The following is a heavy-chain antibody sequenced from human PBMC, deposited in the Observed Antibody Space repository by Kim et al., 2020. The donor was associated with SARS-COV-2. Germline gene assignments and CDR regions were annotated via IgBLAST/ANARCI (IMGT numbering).Heavy chain of an antibody. CDR3: ARLKGRAAAGIKGYYFDY. V-gene: IGHV4-59*08. J-gene: IGHJ4*02. CDR2: IYYSGST. Sequence: SETLSLTCTVSGASISSYYWSWIRQPPGKGLEWIGYIYYSGSTNYNPSLKSRVTISVDTSKNQFSLKLSSVTAADTAAYYCARLKGRAAAGIKGYYFDYWGQGTLVTVSS. CDR1: GASISSYY. D-gene: IGHD6-13*01.